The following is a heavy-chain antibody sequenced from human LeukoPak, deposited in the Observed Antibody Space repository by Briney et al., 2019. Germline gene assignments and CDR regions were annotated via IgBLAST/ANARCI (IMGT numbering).Heavy chain of an antibody. J-gene: IGHJ4*02. V-gene: IGHV1-8*01. CDR3: TRGSSGRRDN. Sequence: SVKVSCKASVYTFTSCDINWVRQATGQGLEWMGWMNVNRGNTGYGQSFQGRITMTRDISIGTAYMELSNLTSEDTAIYYCTRGSSGRRDNWGQGTLVTVSA. CDR2: MNVNRGNT. D-gene: IGHD6-19*01. CDR1: VYTFTSCD.